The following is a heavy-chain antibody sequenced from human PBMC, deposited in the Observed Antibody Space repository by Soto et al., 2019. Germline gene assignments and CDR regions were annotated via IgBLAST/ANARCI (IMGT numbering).Heavy chain of an antibody. V-gene: IGHV1-18*01. CDR3: ARAAAATFYDYDGMDV. J-gene: IGHJ6*02. CDR2: ISAYNGNT. D-gene: IGHD2-15*01. CDR1: GYTFTSYG. Sequence: QVQLVQSGAEVKKPGASVKVSCKASGYTFTSYGISWVRQAPGQGLEWMGWISAYNGNTNYAQRLQGRVTMTTVTSTSTAYMELRKLRSNVTGVYYCARAAAATFYDYDGMDVWGQGSTVSVSS.